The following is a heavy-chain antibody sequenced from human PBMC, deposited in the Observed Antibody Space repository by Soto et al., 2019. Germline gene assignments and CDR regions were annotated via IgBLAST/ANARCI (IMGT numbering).Heavy chain of an antibody. CDR2: VSYDGRNN. Sequence: QVHLVESGGGVVQPGRSLRLSCAVSGFSFSPYGLHWARQAPGKGLEWVALVSYDGRNNFYADSVKGRFTISRDNSKNTVYLQMNSLRAEDTAVYYCVKGPRMAAANRYYGMDIWGHGTKVTVS. CDR1: GFSFSPYG. D-gene: IGHD2-15*01. V-gene: IGHV3-30*18. CDR3: VKGPRMAAANRYYGMDI. J-gene: IGHJ6*02.